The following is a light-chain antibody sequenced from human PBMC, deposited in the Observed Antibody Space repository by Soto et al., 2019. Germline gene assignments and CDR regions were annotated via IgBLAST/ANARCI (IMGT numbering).Light chain of an antibody. CDR3: KQYNSYWK. CDR1: QSISSW. Sequence: DIQMTQSPSTLSASVGDRVTITCRASQSISSWLVWYQQKPGKAPKLLIYKASSLESGVPSRFSGSGSGTEFTLTISSLQPDDFATYYCKQYNSYWKCGQGNTGAIK. V-gene: IGKV1-5*03. J-gene: IGKJ1*01. CDR2: KAS.